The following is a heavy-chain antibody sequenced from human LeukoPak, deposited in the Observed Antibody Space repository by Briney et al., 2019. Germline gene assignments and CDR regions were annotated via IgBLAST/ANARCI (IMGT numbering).Heavy chain of an antibody. D-gene: IGHD3-10*01. CDR2: ISGSGGST. CDR1: GFTFSSYA. CDR3: AEGRGPGADFDY. J-gene: IGHJ4*02. V-gene: IGHV3-23*01. Sequence: GGSLRLSCAASGFTFSSYAMSWVRQAPGKGLEWVSAISGSGGSTYYADSVKGRFTISRDNSKNTVSLQMNSLRAEDTALYYCAEGRGPGADFDYWGQGTLVTVSS.